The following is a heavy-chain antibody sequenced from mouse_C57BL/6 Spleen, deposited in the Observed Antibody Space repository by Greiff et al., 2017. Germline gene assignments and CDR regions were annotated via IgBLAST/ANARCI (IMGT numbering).Heavy chain of an antibody. CDR3: ATDRAMDY. CDR1: GYTFTSYW. J-gene: IGHJ4*01. CDR2: IDPSDSYT. Sequence: QVQLKQSGAELVKPGASVKLSCKASGYTFTSYWMQWVKQRPGQGLEWIGEIDPSDSYTNYNQKFKGKATLTVDTSSSTAYMQLSSLTSEDSAVYYCATDRAMDYWGQGTSVTVSS. V-gene: IGHV1-50*01.